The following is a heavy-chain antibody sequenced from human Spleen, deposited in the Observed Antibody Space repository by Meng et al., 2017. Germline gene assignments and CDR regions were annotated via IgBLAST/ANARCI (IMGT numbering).Heavy chain of an antibody. CDR1: GGSISNYY. Sequence: QVQLQESGTGLVKHSETLYLTCTVSGGSISNYYWSWIRQPPGKGLEYIGYIYYSGNTNYNPSLKSRLTISVDTSKNQFSLRLSSVTAADTAVYYCVRLEGRLVGAIAYWGQGTLVTVSS. CDR3: VRLEGRLVGAIAY. V-gene: IGHV4-59*08. CDR2: IYYSGNT. J-gene: IGHJ4*02. D-gene: IGHD1-26*01.